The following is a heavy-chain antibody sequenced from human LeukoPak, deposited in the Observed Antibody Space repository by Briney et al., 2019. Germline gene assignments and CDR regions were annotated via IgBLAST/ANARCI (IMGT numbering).Heavy chain of an antibody. CDR2: IYYTGST. V-gene: IGHV4-59*01. D-gene: IGHD6-6*01. J-gene: IGHJ4*02. CDR3: ARSPVRIAARGRAFDY. Sequence: PSETLSLTCTVSGGAISSYYSSWIRQPPGKGLEWIGYIYYTGSTNYNPSLKSRVTISVDASKNQLSLELSSVTAADTAVYYCARSPVRIAARGRAFDYWGQGTLVTVSS. CDR1: GGAISSYY.